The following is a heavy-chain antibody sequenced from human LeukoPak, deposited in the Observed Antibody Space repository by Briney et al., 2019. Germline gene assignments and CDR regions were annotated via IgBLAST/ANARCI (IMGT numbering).Heavy chain of an antibody. CDR3: ARGFPSPG. D-gene: IGHD2-2*01. Sequence: GGSLRLSCAASGFTFNNYAMNWVRQAPGKGPEWVAVTSYDGSNKHYADSVKGRFTISRDNSKNTLSLQMNSLRAEDTAVYYCARGFPSPGWGRGTLVTVSS. CDR2: TSYDGSNK. V-gene: IGHV3-30-3*01. CDR1: GFTFNNYA. J-gene: IGHJ4*02.